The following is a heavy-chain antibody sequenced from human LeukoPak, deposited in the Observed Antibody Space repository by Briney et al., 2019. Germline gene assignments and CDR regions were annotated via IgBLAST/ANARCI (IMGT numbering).Heavy chain of an antibody. Sequence: EASVKVSCKASGYTFTGYYMHWVRQAPGQGLEWMGWINPNSGGTNYAQKFQGRVTMTRDTSISTAYMELSRLRSDDTAVYYCARVPNSGYDWYYFDYWGQGTLVTVSS. V-gene: IGHV1-2*02. CDR1: GYTFTGYY. J-gene: IGHJ4*02. CDR2: INPNSGGT. CDR3: ARVPNSGYDWYYFDY. D-gene: IGHD5-12*01.